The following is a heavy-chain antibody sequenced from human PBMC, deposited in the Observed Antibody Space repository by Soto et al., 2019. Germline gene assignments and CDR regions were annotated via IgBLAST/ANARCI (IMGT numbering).Heavy chain of an antibody. CDR1: GYTFTNCG. CDR2: ISAYNGNT. V-gene: IGHV1-18*01. Sequence: ASVKVSCKASGYTFTNCGIIWVRQAPGQGLEWMGWISAYNGNTNYAQKLQGRVTMTTDTSTSTAYMELRSLRSDDTAIYYCARWVEVSLDYFDSWGQGTPVTVSS. J-gene: IGHJ4*02. D-gene: IGHD2-15*01. CDR3: ARWVEVSLDYFDS.